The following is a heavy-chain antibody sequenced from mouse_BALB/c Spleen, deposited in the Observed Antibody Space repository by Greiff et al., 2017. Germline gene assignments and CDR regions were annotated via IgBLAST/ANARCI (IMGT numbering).Heavy chain of an antibody. D-gene: IGHD1-1*01. CDR3: ARDKGSLYYAMDY. CDR1: GFTFSSYA. CDR2: ISSGGSYT. J-gene: IGHJ4*01. V-gene: IGHV5-9-4*01. Sequence: DVMLVESGGGLVKPGGSLKLSCAATGFTFSSYAMSCVRQYPEKRMEWVAEISSGGSYTYYPDTVTGRFTISRDNAKNTLYLEMSSLRSEDTAMYYCARDKGSLYYAMDYWGQGTSVTVSA.